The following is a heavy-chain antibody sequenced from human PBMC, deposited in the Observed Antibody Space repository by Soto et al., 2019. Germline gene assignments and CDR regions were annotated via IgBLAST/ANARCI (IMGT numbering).Heavy chain of an antibody. Sequence: PGGSLRLSCAASGFTFSSYGMHWVRQAPGKGLEWVAVISYDGSNKYYADSVKGRFTISRDNSKNTLYLQMNSLRAEDTAVYYCAKELPLVGGGMDVWGKGTTVTVSS. CDR2: ISYDGSNK. CDR3: AKELPLVGGGMDV. D-gene: IGHD2-8*02. CDR1: GFTFSSYG. V-gene: IGHV3-30*18. J-gene: IGHJ6*04.